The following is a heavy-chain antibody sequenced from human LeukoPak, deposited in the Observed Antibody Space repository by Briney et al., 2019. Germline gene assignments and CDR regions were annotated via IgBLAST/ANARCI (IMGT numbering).Heavy chain of an antibody. CDR2: ICPTGFDR. CDR1: ALTFATSG. V-gene: IGHV3-21*06. D-gene: IGHD1-14*01. CDR3: ATETNGRHYDY. J-gene: IGHJ4*02. Sequence: GGSLRLSCPTSALTFATSGFNWVRQAPGKGLEWVASICPTGFDRYHADSIKGRFTISRDNANNFLYLQMDSLRAEDTAVYYCATETNGRHYDYWGQGTLLTVSS.